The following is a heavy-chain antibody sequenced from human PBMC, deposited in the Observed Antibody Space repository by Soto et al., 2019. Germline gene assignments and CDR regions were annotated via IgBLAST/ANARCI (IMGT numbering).Heavy chain of an antibody. CDR3: AIEGVRGMDV. Sequence: QVQLVQSGAEVKKPGASVKVSCKASGYTFTSYDITWVRQATGQGLEWMGWMNPNSANTGYAQKVQRRVLMTRNASIRAAYLELSSLRSKDTAVYYCAIEGVRGMDVWGQGTTVSVSS. CDR1: GYTFTSYD. V-gene: IGHV1-8*01. D-gene: IGHD3-16*01. CDR2: MNPNSANT. J-gene: IGHJ6*02.